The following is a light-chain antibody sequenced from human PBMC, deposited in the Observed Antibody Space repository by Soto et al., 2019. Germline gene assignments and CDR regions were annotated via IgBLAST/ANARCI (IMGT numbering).Light chain of an antibody. Sequence: QSVLTQPPSASGTPGQRVTISCSGSSSNIGSNTVNWYQQLPGTAPKLLIYGKNQRPSGVPDRFSGSKSGTSASLAISGLQPEDEGDYYCAGWDDSLNVVFGGGTKVTVL. CDR1: SSNIGSNT. CDR3: AGWDDSLNVV. J-gene: IGLJ2*01. CDR2: GKN. V-gene: IGLV1-44*01.